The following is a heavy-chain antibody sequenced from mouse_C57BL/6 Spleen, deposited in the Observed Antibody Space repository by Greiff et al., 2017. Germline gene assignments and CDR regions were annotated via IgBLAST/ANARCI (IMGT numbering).Heavy chain of an antibody. Sequence: EVQLVESGPELVKPGASVKIPCKASGYTFTDYNMDWVKQSHGQSLEWIGDINPNNGGTIYNQKFKGKATLTVDKSSSTAYMELRSLTSDDSAFYYCARSSWFAYWGQGTLVTVSA. CDR1: GYTFTDYN. CDR2: INPNNGGT. J-gene: IGHJ3*01. CDR3: ARSSWFAY. V-gene: IGHV1-18*01.